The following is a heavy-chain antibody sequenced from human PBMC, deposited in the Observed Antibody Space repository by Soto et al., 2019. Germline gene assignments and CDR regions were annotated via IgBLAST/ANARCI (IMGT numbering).Heavy chain of an antibody. CDR1: GFTFSSYA. Sequence: PGGSLRLSCAASGFTFSSYAMSWVRQAPGKGLEWVSAISGSGGSTYYADSVKGRFTISRDNSKNTLYLQMNSLRAEDTAVYYCAKDLRKAYCGGDCSPVDAFDIWGQGTMVTVSS. J-gene: IGHJ3*02. V-gene: IGHV3-23*01. D-gene: IGHD2-21*02. CDR3: AKDLRKAYCGGDCSPVDAFDI. CDR2: ISGSGGST.